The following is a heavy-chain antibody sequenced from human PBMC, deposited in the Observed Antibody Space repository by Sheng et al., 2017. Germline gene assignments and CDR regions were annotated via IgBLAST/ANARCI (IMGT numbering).Heavy chain of an antibody. J-gene: IGHJ6*03. CDR2: IIPILGIA. V-gene: IGHV1-69*02. CDR1: GGTFSSYT. Sequence: QVQLVQSGAEVKKPGSSVKVSCKASGGTFSSYTISWVRQAPGQGLEWMGRIIPILGIANYAQKFQGRVTITADKSTSTAYMELSSLRSEDTAVYYCASGCSSTSCYKKEVYYYYYYYMDVWGKGTTVTVSS. CDR3: ASGCSSTSCYKKEVYYYYYYYMDV. D-gene: IGHD2-2*01.